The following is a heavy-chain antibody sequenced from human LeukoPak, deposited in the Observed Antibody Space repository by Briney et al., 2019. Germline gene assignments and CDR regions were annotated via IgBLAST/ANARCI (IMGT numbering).Heavy chain of an antibody. CDR1: GFTFSSYV. CDR2: ISGSGGST. J-gene: IGHJ4*02. CDR3: AKVMVATITMPPYYFDY. Sequence: SGGSLRLSCATPGFTFSSYVMSWVRQAPGKGLEWVSGISGSGGSTYHADSVKGRFTISRDNSKNTLYLQMNSLRAEDTAVYYCAKVMVATITMPPYYFDYWGQGTLVTVSS. V-gene: IGHV3-23*01. D-gene: IGHD5-12*01.